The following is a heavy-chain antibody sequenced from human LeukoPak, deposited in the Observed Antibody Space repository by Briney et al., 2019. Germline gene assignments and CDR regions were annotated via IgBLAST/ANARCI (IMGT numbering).Heavy chain of an antibody. J-gene: IGHJ5*02. CDR1: GGSNSSSSYY. CDR3: ARESDGITT. CDR2: IYYSGST. V-gene: IGHV4-39*02. D-gene: IGHD3-16*01. Sequence: ASETLSLTCTVSGGSNSSSSYYWGWIRQPPGKGLEWIGSIYYSGSTYYNPSLKSRVTISVDTSKNQFSLKLSSVTAADTAVYYCARESDGITTLGQGTLVTVSS.